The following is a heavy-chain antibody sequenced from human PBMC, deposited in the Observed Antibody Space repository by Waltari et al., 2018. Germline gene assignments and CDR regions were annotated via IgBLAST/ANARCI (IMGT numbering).Heavy chain of an antibody. Sequence: VQLVESGGGLAKPGGSLRLSCAASGFTFSDYYMDWVRQAPGKGLEWVSRISSGGRNTYYADSVKGRFTISRDNAKNTLYLQMNSLRPEDKAVYYCARRPYCSDSGCSRYFDFWGQGVLVTVSS. J-gene: IGHJ4*02. CDR1: GFTFSDYY. CDR3: ARRPYCSDSGCSRYFDF. D-gene: IGHD2-15*01. V-gene: IGHV3-11*04. CDR2: ISSGGRNT.